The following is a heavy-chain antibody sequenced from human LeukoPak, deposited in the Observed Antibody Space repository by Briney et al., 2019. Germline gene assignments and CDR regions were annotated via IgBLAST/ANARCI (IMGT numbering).Heavy chain of an antibody. Sequence: PSETLSLTCTVSGGSISSYYWSWIRQPPGKGLEWIGYIHYTGSTSYNPSLKSRVTISVDTSKNQFSLKLSSVTAADTAVYYCARGALISYSYGPFDYWGQGTLVTVSS. CDR2: IHYTGST. J-gene: IGHJ4*02. CDR3: ARGALISYSYGPFDY. CDR1: GGSISSYY. V-gene: IGHV4-59*01. D-gene: IGHD5-18*01.